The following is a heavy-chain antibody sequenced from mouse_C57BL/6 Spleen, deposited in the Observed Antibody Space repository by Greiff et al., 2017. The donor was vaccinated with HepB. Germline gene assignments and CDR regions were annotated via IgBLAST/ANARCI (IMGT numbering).Heavy chain of an antibody. CDR1: GFNIKDYY. D-gene: IGHD2-3*01. CDR3: ARIYDGYYVTDAY. J-gene: IGHJ3*01. V-gene: IGHV14-2*01. Sequence: EVKLQQSGAELVKPGASVKLSCTASGFNIKDYYMHWVKQRTEQGLEWIGRIDPEDGETKYAPKFQGKATITADTSSNTAYLQLSSLTSEDTAVYYCARIYDGYYVTDAYWGQGTLVTVSA. CDR2: IDPEDGET.